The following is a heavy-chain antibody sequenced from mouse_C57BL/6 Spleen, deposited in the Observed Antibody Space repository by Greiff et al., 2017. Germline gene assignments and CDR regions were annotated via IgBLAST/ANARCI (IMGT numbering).Heavy chain of an antibody. D-gene: IGHD3-2*02. V-gene: IGHV14-4*01. CDR2: IDPENGDT. J-gene: IGHJ4*01. CDR1: GFNIKDDY. Sequence: EVQLQQSGAELARPGASVKLSCTASGFNIKDDYMHWVKQRPEQGLEWIGWIDPENGDTEYASKFQGKATITADTSSNTAYLQLSSLTSEDTAVYYCTTSGAQDLGAMDYWGQGTSVTVSS. CDR3: TTSGAQDLGAMDY.